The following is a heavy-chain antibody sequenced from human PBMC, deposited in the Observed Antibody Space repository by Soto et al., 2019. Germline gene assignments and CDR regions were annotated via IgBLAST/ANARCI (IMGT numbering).Heavy chain of an antibody. CDR2: IKAACGGT. D-gene: IGHD5-12*01. V-gene: IGHV3-23*01. CDR1: GFTFSSYP. J-gene: IGHJ4*02. Sequence: EVQLLGSGGGLVRPGGSLRLSCAGSGFTFSSYPMSWVRQAPGKGPEWVAAIKAACGGTYYADSVKGRSTLSRDNFNDILYLHMNSLTVEDTAMYYCKRDVVASSPPGADYWGQGTLVTVSS. CDR3: KRDVVASSPPGADY.